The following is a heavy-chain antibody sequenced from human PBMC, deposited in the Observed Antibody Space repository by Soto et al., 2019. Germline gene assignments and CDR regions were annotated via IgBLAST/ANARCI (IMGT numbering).Heavy chain of an antibody. Sequence: SLRLSCAASGFTFSSYAMSWVRQAPGKGLEWVSAISGSGGSTYYADSVKGRFTIARDNSKNTLYLQMNSLRAEDTAVYYCAKTPRQWLIYFDYWGQGALVTVSS. D-gene: IGHD6-19*01. CDR1: GFTFSSYA. V-gene: IGHV3-23*01. CDR2: ISGSGGST. J-gene: IGHJ4*02. CDR3: AKTPRQWLIYFDY.